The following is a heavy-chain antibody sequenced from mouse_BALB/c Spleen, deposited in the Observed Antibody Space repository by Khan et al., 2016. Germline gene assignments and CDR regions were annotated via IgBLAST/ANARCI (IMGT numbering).Heavy chain of an antibody. J-gene: IGHJ2*01. D-gene: IGHD4-1*01. CDR1: GYTFTDHA. V-gene: IGHV1S53*02. CDR3: KRSTGTDFDY. Sequence: QVQLQQSYAALFPPGASVKISCKASGYTFTDHAIHWVKQKPEQGLEWIGYISPGNGDIKYNEKFKGKATLTADKSSSTAYMQLNSLTSEDSAVYFCKRSTGTDFDYWGQGTTLTVSS. CDR2: ISPGNGDI.